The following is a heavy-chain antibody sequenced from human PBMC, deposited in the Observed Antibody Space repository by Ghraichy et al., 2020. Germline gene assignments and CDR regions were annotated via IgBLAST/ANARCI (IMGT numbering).Heavy chain of an antibody. Sequence: SAKVSCKASGGTFSSYAISWVRQAPGQGLEWMGGIIPIFVTANYAQKFQGRVTITADESTSTAYMELSSLRSEDTAVYYCARVSESYCGGDCYTYYFDYWGQGTLVTVSS. CDR3: ARVSESYCGGDCYTYYFDY. J-gene: IGHJ4*02. V-gene: IGHV1-69*13. CDR1: GGTFSSYA. D-gene: IGHD2-21*02. CDR2: IIPIFVTA.